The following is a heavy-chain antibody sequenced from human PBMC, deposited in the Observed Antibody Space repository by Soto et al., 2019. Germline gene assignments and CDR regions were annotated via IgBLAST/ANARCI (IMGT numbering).Heavy chain of an antibody. CDR1: GFTFRSYG. D-gene: IGHD2-21*02. J-gene: IGHJ6*04. Sequence: GGSLRLSCAASGFTFRSYGMHWVRQAPGKGLEWVAVISYDGSNKYYADSVKGRFTISRDNSKNTLYLQMNSLRAEDTAVYYCAKDIRVTAIYYYYVMDVWGKGTTVTVSS. V-gene: IGHV3-30*18. CDR2: ISYDGSNK. CDR3: AKDIRVTAIYYYYVMDV.